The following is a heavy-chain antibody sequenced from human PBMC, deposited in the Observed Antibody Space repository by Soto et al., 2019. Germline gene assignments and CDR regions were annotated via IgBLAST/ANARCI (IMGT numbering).Heavy chain of an antibody. CDR2: IIPIFGTA. D-gene: IGHD5-18*01. CDR3: ARPRDSYGAGYCGMDF. J-gene: IGHJ6*02. CDR1: GGTFSSYA. Sequence: AVKVSCPSSGGTFSSYAISWLRQAPGQGLEWMGGIIPIFGTANYAQKFQGRVTITADKSTSTAYMELSSLRSEDTAVYYCARPRDSYGAGYCGMDFWGQRTTVTVSS. V-gene: IGHV1-69*06.